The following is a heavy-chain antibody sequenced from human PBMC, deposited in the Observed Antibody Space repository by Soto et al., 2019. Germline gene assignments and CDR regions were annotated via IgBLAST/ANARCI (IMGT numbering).Heavy chain of an antibody. CDR2: IYYSGST. Sequence: DTLSLTCTVSGGSISSSSYYWGWIRQPPGKGLEWIGSIYYSGSTYYNPSLKSRVTISVDTSKNQFSLKLSSVTAADTAVYYCARLKVFFLSYGEMYNWFDPWGQGTLVTVSS. J-gene: IGHJ5*02. CDR1: GGSISSSSYY. CDR3: ARLKVFFLSYGEMYNWFDP. D-gene: IGHD5-18*01. V-gene: IGHV4-39*01.